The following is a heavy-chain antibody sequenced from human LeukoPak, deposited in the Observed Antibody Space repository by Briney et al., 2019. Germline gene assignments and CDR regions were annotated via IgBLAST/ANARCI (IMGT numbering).Heavy chain of an antibody. D-gene: IGHD1-7*01. CDR1: GGSISSSNW. J-gene: IGHJ5*02. Sequence: SGTLSLTCAVSGGSISSSNWWSWVRQPPGKGLEWIGEIYHSGSTNYNPSLKSRVTISVDKSKNQFSLKLSSVTAADTAVYYCARQSGWNSFYNWFDPWGQGTLVTVSS. CDR2: IYHSGST. V-gene: IGHV4-4*02. CDR3: ARQSGWNSFYNWFDP.